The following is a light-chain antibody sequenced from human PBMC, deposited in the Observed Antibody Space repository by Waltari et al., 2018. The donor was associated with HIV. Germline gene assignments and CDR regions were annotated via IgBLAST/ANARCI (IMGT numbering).Light chain of an antibody. Sequence: QSALTQPASVSGSPGQSTTISCTGTSRDVGGYHYVSWYQRQPGKAPKLMIYDVNNRPSGVSNRFSGSKSGNTASLTISGLQAEDEADYYCSSYTSSSTRVFGGGTKVTVL. CDR3: SSYTSSSTRV. CDR1: SRDVGGYHY. CDR2: DVN. V-gene: IGLV2-14*03. J-gene: IGLJ3*02.